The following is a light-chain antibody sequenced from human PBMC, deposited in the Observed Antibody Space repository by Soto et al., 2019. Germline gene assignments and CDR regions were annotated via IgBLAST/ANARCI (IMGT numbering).Light chain of an antibody. CDR1: QSVSSSY. Sequence: EIVLTQSPGTLSLSPGERATLSCRASQSVSSSYLAWYQQKPGQAPRLLIYAAPIRATGVPARFSGSGSGTEFTLTISSLQSEDSAVYYCHQYNNWPPFTFGQGTRLEIK. J-gene: IGKJ5*01. CDR3: HQYNNWPPFT. CDR2: AAP. V-gene: IGKV3-15*01.